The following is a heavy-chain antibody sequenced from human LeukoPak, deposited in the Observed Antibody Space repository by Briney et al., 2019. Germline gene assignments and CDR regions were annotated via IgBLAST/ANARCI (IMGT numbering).Heavy chain of an antibody. D-gene: IGHD2-15*01. J-gene: IGHJ4*02. Sequence: SETLSLTCTVSGGSVSAYYWNWIRQPPGKGLEWIGYIYYSGSTNYNPSLKSRLTISVDTSNNQFSLKLSSVTAADTAVYYCASTSGYCSGGNCYSAFDYWGQGTLVTVSS. CDR3: ASTSGYCSGGNCYSAFDY. CDR1: GGSVSAYY. V-gene: IGHV4-59*02. CDR2: IYYSGST.